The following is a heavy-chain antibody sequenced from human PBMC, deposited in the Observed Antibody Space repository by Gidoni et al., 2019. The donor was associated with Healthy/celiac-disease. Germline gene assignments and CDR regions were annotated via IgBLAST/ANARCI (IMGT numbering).Heavy chain of an antibody. D-gene: IGHD6-19*01. J-gene: IGHJ6*02. CDR1: GFTFSSYA. Sequence: VQLGRSLRLSCAASGFTFSSYAMHWVRQAPGKGLEWVPVISYDGSNKDYADCAKGRFNISRDNYKTTLYLQMNSLIAEDSAVYYCARDHRIAVAGPIYYYFYGMDVWGQGTTVTVSS. V-gene: IGHV3-30-3*01. CDR2: ISYDGSNK. CDR3: ARDHRIAVAGPIYYYFYGMDV.